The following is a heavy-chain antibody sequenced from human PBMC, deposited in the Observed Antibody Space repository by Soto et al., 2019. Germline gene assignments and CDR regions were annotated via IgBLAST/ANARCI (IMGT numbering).Heavy chain of an antibody. CDR3: ARLKTYDILNKSDY. CDR2: IHDSGST. V-gene: IGHV4-4*02. D-gene: IGHD3-9*01. CDR1: GASIGTSNW. Sequence: QVQLQESGPGLVKPSGTLSLTCAVSGASIGTSNWWSWVRQSPGKGLEWIGEIHDSGSTKYNPSLKGRVPISLDKSKNRFSLTVSSVTAADTAVYYCARLKTYDILNKSDYWGQGSLVTVSS. J-gene: IGHJ4*02.